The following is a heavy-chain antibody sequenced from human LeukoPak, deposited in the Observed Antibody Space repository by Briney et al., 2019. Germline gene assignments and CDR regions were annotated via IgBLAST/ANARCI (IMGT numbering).Heavy chain of an antibody. D-gene: IGHD3-10*01. V-gene: IGHV3-33*06. J-gene: IGHJ4*02. CDR2: IWYDGSNK. Sequence: GGSLRLSCEASGFIFSDYSMNWVRQAPGKGLEWVAVIWYDGSNKYYADSVKGRFTISRDNSKNTLYLQMNSLRAEDTAVYYCAKDRERNSAPNFDYWGQGTLVTVSS. CDR1: GFIFSDYS. CDR3: AKDRERNSAPNFDY.